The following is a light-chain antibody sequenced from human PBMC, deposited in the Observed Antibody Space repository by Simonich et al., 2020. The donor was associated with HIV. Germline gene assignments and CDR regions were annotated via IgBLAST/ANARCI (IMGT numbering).Light chain of an antibody. CDR3: QQYNNWPYT. CDR2: GAL. CDR1: QSVSRN. Sequence: EIVMTQSPATLSVSAGERATPSCRASQSVSRNLAGYQQKPGQAPRLFIYGALSRANGIPGRFSGSFSGSGSGTEFSLTISSLQSEDFAVYYCQQYNNWPYTFGQGTKLEI. V-gene: IGKV3-15*01. J-gene: IGKJ2*01.